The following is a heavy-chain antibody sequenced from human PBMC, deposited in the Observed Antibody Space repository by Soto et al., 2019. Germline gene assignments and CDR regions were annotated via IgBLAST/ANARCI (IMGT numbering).Heavy chain of an antibody. Sequence: GESLKISCKGSGYSFTSYWIGWVRQMPGKGLEWMGIIYPGDSDTRYSPSFQGQVTISAGKSISTAYLQWSSLKASDTAMYYCARQSVYLLEPEADLYDAFDIWGQGTMVTVSS. CDR1: GYSFTSYW. CDR2: IYPGDSDT. J-gene: IGHJ3*02. V-gene: IGHV5-51*01. D-gene: IGHD1-1*01. CDR3: ARQSVYLLEPEADLYDAFDI.